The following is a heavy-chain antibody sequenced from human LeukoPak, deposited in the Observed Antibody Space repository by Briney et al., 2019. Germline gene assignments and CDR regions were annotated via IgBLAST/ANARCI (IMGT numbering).Heavy chain of an antibody. CDR1: GFTFSSYA. CDR2: ISGSGGST. V-gene: IGHV3-23*01. CDR3: ASITLLQWPVRGAFDI. J-gene: IGHJ3*02. D-gene: IGHD6-19*01. Sequence: GGSLRLSCAASGFTFSSYAMSWVRQAPGKGLEWVSAISGSGGSTYYADSVKGRFTISRDNSKNTLYLQMNSLRAEDTAVYYCASITLLQWPVRGAFDIWGQGTMVTVSS.